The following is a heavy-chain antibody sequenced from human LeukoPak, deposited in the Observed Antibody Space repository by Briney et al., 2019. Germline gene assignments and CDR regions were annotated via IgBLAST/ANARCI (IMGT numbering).Heavy chain of an antibody. V-gene: IGHV4-59*01. CDR3: ARAPPLETGYFDY. CDR1: GGSISTYY. CDR2: IYYNGGT. D-gene: IGHD3-10*01. J-gene: IGHJ4*02. Sequence: PSETLSLTCAVSGGSISTYYWSWIRQPPGKGLEWIGHIYYNGGTNYNPSLKSRVTMSVDMSKNQFSLKLSSVTAADTAVYYCARAPPLETGYFDYWGQGTLVTVSS.